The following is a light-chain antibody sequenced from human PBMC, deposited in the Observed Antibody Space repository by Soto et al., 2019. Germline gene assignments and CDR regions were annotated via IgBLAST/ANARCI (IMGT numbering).Light chain of an antibody. CDR1: QSITTY. V-gene: IGKV3-11*01. CDR3: QQRSSWPPIT. CDR2: DAS. J-gene: IGKJ5*01. Sequence: TQSPSSLSASTGDRVTITCRASQSITTYLAWYQQKPGQAPRLLIYDASNRATGIPARFSGSGSGTDFTLTISSLEPEDFAVYYCQQRSSWPPITFGQGTRLEIK.